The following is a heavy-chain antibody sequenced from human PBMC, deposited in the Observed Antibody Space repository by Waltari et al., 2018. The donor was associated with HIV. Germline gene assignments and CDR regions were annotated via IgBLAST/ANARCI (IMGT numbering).Heavy chain of an antibody. CDR3: VRDDPGYVPIDY. J-gene: IGHJ4*02. Sequence: LVQSGGGEVPEGGSLLLSCSGSGFDFSRFSLNWVRQTPRRGLEWVSSLRRDTYEANYLAPVRGRFTISRDNARSSAFLEMTGLRVEDTATYYCVRDDPGYVPIDYWGQGSQVIVS. CDR2: LRRDTYEA. CDR1: GFDFSRFS. D-gene: IGHD2-15*01. V-gene: IGHV3-21*04.